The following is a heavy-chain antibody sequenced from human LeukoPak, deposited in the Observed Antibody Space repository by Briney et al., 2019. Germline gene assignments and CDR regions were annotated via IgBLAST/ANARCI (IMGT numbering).Heavy chain of an antibody. Sequence: PSETLSLTCTVSGGSISSSSYYWGWIRQPPGKGLEWIGSIYYSGSTYYNPSLKSRVTISVDTSKNQFSLKLSAVTAADTAVYYCARGREDDYVWGSYRLYYFDYWGQGTLVTVSS. D-gene: IGHD3-16*02. V-gene: IGHV4-39*01. CDR3: ARGREDDYVWGSYRLYYFDY. J-gene: IGHJ4*02. CDR1: GGSISSSSYY. CDR2: IYYSGST.